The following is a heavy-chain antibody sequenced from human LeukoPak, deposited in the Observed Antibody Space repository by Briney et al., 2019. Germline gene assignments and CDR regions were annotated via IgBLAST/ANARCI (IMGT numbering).Heavy chain of an antibody. CDR2: ISRSGSGSTI. CDR1: GFTSSDYE. Sequence: GGSLRLSCTASGFTSSDYEMNWDRQAPGKGLEWVSYISRSGSGSTISNADSVEGRFTISRDIATNSLYLQMNSLRVEDTAVYYCARESASGSYYYFDYWGQGTLVTVSS. V-gene: IGHV3-48*03. J-gene: IGHJ4*01. CDR3: ARESASGSYYYFDY. D-gene: IGHD3-10*01.